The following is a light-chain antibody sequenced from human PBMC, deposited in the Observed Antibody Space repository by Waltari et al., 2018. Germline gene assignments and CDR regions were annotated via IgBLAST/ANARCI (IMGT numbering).Light chain of an antibody. Sequence: DIQMTQSPSTLSASVGDRVTITCRASQSISSWLAWYQQKPGKAPKFLIYKASNLESGVPSRFSGSGSGTEFTLTISILQPYDFATYYCQHYNSFPWTFGQGTKVEIK. J-gene: IGKJ1*01. CDR3: QHYNSFPWT. CDR2: KAS. V-gene: IGKV1-5*03. CDR1: QSISSW.